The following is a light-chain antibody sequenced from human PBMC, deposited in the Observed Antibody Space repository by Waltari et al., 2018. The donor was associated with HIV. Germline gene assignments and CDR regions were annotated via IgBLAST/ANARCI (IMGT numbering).Light chain of an antibody. J-gene: IGLJ2*01. CDR2: DVS. CDR1: SSDVCMYNY. V-gene: IGLV2-11*02. CDR3: CSYAGTYTFVV. Sequence: QSALTQPSSLSGSPGQSVTISCPGTSSDVCMYNYVSWYQHHPGKAPNLILYDVSERPSGVPDRFSGSKSGNTASLTISGLQAEDEADYYCCSYAGTYTFVVFGGGTKLTVL.